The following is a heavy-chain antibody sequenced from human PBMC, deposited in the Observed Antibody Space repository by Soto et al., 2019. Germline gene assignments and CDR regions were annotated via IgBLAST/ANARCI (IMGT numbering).Heavy chain of an antibody. D-gene: IGHD3-10*01. J-gene: IGHJ4*02. CDR3: ARAYYYYGSGSYYKYYFDY. V-gene: IGHV1-69*13. CDR1: GGSFSSYA. CDR2: IIPIFGTA. Sequence: ASVKVSCKASGGSFSSYAISWVRQAPGQGLEWMGGIIPIFGTANYAQKFQGRVTITADESTITAYMELSSLRSEDTAVYYCARAYYYYGSGSYYKYYFDYWGQGTLVTVSS.